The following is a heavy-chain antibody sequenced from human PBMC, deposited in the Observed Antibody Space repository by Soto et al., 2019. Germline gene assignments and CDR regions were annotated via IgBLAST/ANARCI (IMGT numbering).Heavy chain of an antibody. CDR1: GGSISSYD. CDR3: ARQGTYYDILTF. CDR2: IYYSGST. Sequence: SETLSLTCTVSGGSISSYDWSWIRQPPGKGLEWIGYIYYSGSTNYNPSLKSRVNISVDTSKNQFSLKLSSVTAADTAVYYCARQGTYYDILTFWGQGTLVTVSS. V-gene: IGHV4-59*08. D-gene: IGHD3-9*01. J-gene: IGHJ4*02.